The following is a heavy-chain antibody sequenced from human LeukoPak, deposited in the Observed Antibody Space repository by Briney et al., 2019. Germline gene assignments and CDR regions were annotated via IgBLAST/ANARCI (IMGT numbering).Heavy chain of an antibody. CDR1: GFTFSSYS. CDR3: ARYEVVITRNWYFDL. V-gene: IGHV3-21*01. D-gene: IGHD3-22*01. CDR2: ISSSSSYI. Sequence: GGSLRLSCAASGFTFSSYSMNWVRQVPGKGLEWVSSISSSSSYIYYADSVKGRFTISGDNAKNSLYLQMNSLRAEDTAVYYCARYEVVITRNWYFDLWGRGTLVTVSS. J-gene: IGHJ2*01.